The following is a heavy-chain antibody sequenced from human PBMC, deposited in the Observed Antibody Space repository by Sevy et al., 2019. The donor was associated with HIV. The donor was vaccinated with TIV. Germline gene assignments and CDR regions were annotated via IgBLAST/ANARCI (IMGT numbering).Heavy chain of an antibody. CDR1: GSTLTKLS. J-gene: IGHJ4*02. CDR2: FDPKDGET. D-gene: IGHD3-22*01. Sequence: ASVKVSCKVSGSTLTKLSMHWVRQAPGKGLEWMATFDPKDGETIYAQKFQGRVTMTEDTSTDTAYMELSSLRSEDTAVYYCATTKDYYDSSGYPFDDWSQGTLVTVSS. CDR3: ATTKDYYDSSGYPFDD. V-gene: IGHV1-24*01.